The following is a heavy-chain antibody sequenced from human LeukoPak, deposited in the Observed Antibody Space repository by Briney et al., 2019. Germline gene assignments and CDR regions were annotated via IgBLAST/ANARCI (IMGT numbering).Heavy chain of an antibody. J-gene: IGHJ4*02. Sequence: PSETLSLTCTVSGGSISSSSYYWGWIRQPPGKGLEWIGSIYYSGSTYYNPSLKSRVTISVDTSKNQFSLKLSSVTAADTAVYYCARDRVTTGDLDYWGRGTLVTVSS. V-gene: IGHV4-39*07. CDR1: GGSISSSSYY. CDR2: IYYSGST. CDR3: ARDRVTTGDLDY. D-gene: IGHD4-11*01.